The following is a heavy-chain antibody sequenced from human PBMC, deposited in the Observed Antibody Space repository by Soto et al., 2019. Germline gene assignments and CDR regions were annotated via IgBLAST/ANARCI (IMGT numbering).Heavy chain of an antibody. J-gene: IGHJ6*03. CDR3: AKGGVHIYYYYMDI. D-gene: IGHD1-1*01. CDR1: GFNFNSYA. Sequence: GGSLRLSCAASGFNFNSYAVHWVRQAPGKGLEWVAVISYDGRYIFYGDSVKGRFTISRDNSKNTLYLEMHSLRGEDAAVYYCAKGGVHIYYYYMDIWGRGTTVTVSS. CDR2: ISYDGRYI. V-gene: IGHV3-30*18.